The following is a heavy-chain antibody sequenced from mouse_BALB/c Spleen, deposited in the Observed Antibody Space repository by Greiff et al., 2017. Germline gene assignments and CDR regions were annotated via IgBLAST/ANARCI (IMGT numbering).Heavy chain of an antibody. CDR1: GFSLTSYG. D-gene: IGHD2-4*01. Sequence: VKLMESGPGLVAPSQSLSITCTVSGFSLTSYGVHWVRQPPGKGLEWLGVIWAGGSTNYNSALMSRLSISKDNSKSQVFLKMNSLQTDDTAMYYCARDDYDRGYAMDYWGQGTSVTVSS. CDR2: IWAGGST. V-gene: IGHV2-9*02. CDR3: ARDDYDRGYAMDY. J-gene: IGHJ4*01.